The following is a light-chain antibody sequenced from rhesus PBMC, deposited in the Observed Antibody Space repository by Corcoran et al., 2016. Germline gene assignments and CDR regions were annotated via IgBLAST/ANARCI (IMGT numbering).Light chain of an antibody. Sequence: DIQMTQSPSSLSASVGDTVTIPCRASQSISSWLAWYQQKPGKPPTLLIYKAASLQSGGPSRLSGSGSGTDFTLTISSLQSEDFATYYWQQYTSSPFTFGPGTKLDIK. CDR1: QSISSW. V-gene: IGKV1-22*01. CDR2: KAA. CDR3: QQYTSSPFT. J-gene: IGKJ3*01.